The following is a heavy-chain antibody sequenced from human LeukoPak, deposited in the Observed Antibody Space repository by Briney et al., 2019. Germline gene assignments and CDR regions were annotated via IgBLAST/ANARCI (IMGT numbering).Heavy chain of an antibody. CDR1: GFTFTSST. Sequence: SVKVSCKASGFTFTSSTVQWVRQARGKRLEWIGWIVVGSGNTKYAQKFQERVTITRDMSTNTAYMELSSLRSEDTAVYYCARELVGATQVFDYWGQGTLVTVSS. D-gene: IGHD1-26*01. CDR3: ARELVGATQVFDY. V-gene: IGHV1-58*01. J-gene: IGHJ4*02. CDR2: IVVGSGNT.